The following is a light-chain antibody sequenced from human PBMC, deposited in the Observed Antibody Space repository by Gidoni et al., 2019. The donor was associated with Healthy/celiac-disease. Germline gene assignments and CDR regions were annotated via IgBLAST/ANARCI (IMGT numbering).Light chain of an antibody. J-gene: IGLJ2*01. Sequence: QSALTQPASVSGSPGQSITLPCTGTSSDVASYNLVSLYQQHPGKAPKLMIYEVSKQPSEVYNRFSGSKSGNTAALTISGLQAEDEADYYCCSDAGSSTVVFGGGTKLTVL. V-gene: IGLV2-23*02. CDR2: EVS. CDR1: SSDVASYNL. CDR3: CSDAGSSTVV.